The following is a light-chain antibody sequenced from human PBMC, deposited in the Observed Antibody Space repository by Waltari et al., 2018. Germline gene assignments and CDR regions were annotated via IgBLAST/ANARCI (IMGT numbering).Light chain of an antibody. J-gene: IGLJ3*02. CDR3: GTWDSSLAVWM. CDR2: DDN. Sequence: QSLLTQPPSLSAAPGQRVTIYCSGTSPNIGGNDVFWYQQFPGKAPRLLIYDDNRGPAGIPARFSGSKSATSASLAISRLQTGDEADYYCGTWDSSLAVWMFGGGTRLTVL. V-gene: IGLV1-51*02. CDR1: SPNIGGND.